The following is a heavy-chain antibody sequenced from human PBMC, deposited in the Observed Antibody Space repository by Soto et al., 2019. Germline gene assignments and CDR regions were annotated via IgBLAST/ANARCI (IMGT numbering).Heavy chain of an antibody. CDR2: IYYSGST. Sequence: PSETLSLTCTVSRGSISSGDYYWSWIRQPPGKGLEWIGYIYYSGSTYYNPSLKSRVTISVDTSKNQFSLKLSSVTAADTAVYYCAATGYSSSRDAFDIWGQGTMVTVSS. CDR1: RGSISSGDYY. V-gene: IGHV4-30-4*01. D-gene: IGHD6-13*01. CDR3: AATGYSSSRDAFDI. J-gene: IGHJ3*02.